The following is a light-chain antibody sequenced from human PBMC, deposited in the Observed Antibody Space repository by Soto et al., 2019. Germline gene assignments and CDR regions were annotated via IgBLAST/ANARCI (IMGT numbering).Light chain of an antibody. CDR3: NSYTSSSTYV. Sequence: QSALTQPPSVSGSPGQSVTISCTGTSSDVGSYNRVSWYQQPPGTAPKLMIYEVSNRPSGVPDRFSGSKSGNTASLTISGLQAEDEADYYCNSYTSSSTYVFVTGTKVTVL. V-gene: IGLV2-18*02. J-gene: IGLJ1*01. CDR1: SSDVGSYNR. CDR2: EVS.